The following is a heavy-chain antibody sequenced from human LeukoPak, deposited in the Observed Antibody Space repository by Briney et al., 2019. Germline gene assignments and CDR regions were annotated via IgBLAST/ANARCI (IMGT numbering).Heavy chain of an antibody. CDR2: IYYSGST. V-gene: IGHV4-31*03. CDR1: GGSISSGGYY. J-gene: IGHJ4*02. D-gene: IGHD5-18*01. CDR3: ARRGYSYGWTYYFDY. Sequence: SETLSLTCTVSGGSISSGGYYWSWIRQHPGKGLEWIGYIYYSGSTYYNPSLKSRVTISVDTSKNQFSLKLSSVTAADTAVYYCARRGYSYGWTYYFDYWGQGTLVTVSS.